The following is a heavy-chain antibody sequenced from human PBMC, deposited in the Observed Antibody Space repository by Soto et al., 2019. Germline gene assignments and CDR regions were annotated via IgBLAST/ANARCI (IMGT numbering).Heavy chain of an antibody. J-gene: IGHJ4*02. CDR2: IYYNGDT. D-gene: IGHD3-9*01. CDR1: GGSISNGGYY. V-gene: IGHV4-31*03. CDR3: ATFSPYDTGFDY. Sequence: TLSLPCPVSGGSISNGGYYWSWIRQHPGKGLEWIGYIYYNGDTYYNPSLESRITISVDTSKNQFSLKLSSVTAADTAVYYCATFSPYDTGFDYWGQGTLVTVSS.